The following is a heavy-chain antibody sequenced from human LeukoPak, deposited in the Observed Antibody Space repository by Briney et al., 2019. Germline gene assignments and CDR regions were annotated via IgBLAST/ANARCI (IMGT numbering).Heavy chain of an antibody. CDR2: IYPGDSDT. V-gene: IGHV5-51*01. J-gene: IGHJ3*02. CDR1: GYSFTSYW. Sequence: GESLKISCKGSGYSFTSYWIGWVRQTPGKGLEWMGIIYPGDSDTRYSPSFQGQVTIPAAKSISTAHLQWSSLKASETAMYYCARPTHSSSWYIDAFDIWGQGTMVTVSS. CDR3: ARPTHSSSWYIDAFDI. D-gene: IGHD6-13*01.